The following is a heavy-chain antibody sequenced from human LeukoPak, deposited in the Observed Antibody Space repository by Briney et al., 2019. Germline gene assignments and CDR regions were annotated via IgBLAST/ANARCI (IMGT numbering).Heavy chain of an antibody. D-gene: IGHD5-18*01. CDR1: GGSISSYY. Sequence: SETLSLTCTVSGGSISSYYWSWIRQPPGKGLEWIGYIYYSGSTKYNPSLKSRVTISVDTSKNQFSLKLSSVTAADTAVYYCARVTRGYMYGNFDYWGQGTLVTVSS. J-gene: IGHJ4*02. CDR3: ARVTRGYMYGNFDY. V-gene: IGHV4-59*12. CDR2: IYYSGST.